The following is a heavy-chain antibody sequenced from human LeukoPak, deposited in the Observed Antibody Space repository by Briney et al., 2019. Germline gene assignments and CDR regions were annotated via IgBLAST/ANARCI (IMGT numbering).Heavy chain of an antibody. CDR2: ISGGGGST. D-gene: IGHD6-19*01. V-gene: IGHV3-23*01. CDR1: GFTFSSFA. CDR3: AKDLYSSGCKGPPDI. Sequence: PGASLRLSCAASGFTFSSFAMSWVRQAPGKGLEWVSSISGGGGSTYYADSVKGRFTISRDNYEDTVYMQMNSLRAEDTAVYYCAKDLYSSGCKGPPDIWGQGTMVTVSS. J-gene: IGHJ3*02.